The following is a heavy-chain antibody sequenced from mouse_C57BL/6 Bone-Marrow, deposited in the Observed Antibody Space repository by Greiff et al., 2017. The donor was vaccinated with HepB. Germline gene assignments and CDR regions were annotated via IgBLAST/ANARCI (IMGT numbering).Heavy chain of an antibody. CDR2: IHPNSGST. J-gene: IGHJ1*03. CDR1: GYTFTSYW. V-gene: IGHV1-64*01. CDR3: ARYDWYFDV. Sequence: QVQLKQPGAELVKPGASVKLSCKASGYTFTSYWMHWVKQRPGQGLEWIGMIHPNSGSTNYNEKFKSKATLTVDKSSSTAYMQLSSLTSEYSAVYYCARYDWYFDVWGTGTTVTVSS.